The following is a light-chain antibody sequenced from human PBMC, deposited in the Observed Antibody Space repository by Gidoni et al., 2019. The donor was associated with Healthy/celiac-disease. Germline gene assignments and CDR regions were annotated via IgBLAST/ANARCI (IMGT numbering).Light chain of an antibody. CDR1: QSLLHSNGYNY. V-gene: IGKV2-28*01. J-gene: IGKJ1*01. CDR3: MQALQTPPT. Sequence: ESVMTQSPLSLPVTPGEPASISCRSSQSLLHSNGYNYLDWYLQKPGQSPQLLIYLGSNRASGVPARFSGSGSGTDFTLKISRVEVEDVGVYYCMQALQTPPTFGQGTKVEIK. CDR2: LGS.